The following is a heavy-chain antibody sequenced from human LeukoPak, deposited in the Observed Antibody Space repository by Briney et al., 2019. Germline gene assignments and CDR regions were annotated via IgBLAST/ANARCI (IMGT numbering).Heavy chain of an antibody. CDR2: ISSDGSRK. Sequence: GGSLRLSCAASGFTFSTYAMHWVRQAPGKGLEWVAVISSDGSRKYYADSVKGRFTISRDDSKGTLYLQMNSLRAEDTAVYYCARALYVLTGSAFDYWGQGTLVTVSS. CDR1: GFTFSTYA. V-gene: IGHV3-30*04. J-gene: IGHJ4*02. CDR3: ARALYVLTGSAFDY. D-gene: IGHD3-9*01.